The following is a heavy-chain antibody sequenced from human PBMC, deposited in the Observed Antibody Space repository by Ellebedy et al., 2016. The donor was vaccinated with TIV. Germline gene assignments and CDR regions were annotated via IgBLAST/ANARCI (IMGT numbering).Heavy chain of an antibody. CDR2: ILPISPTP. Sequence: AASVKVSCKASGGTFKTYTVTWVRQAPGQGLEWVGGILPISPTPNYAQKFQGRVTITADESANIVYMELSSLNSEDTAVYYCARGRDSGNYVGWFDPWGQGTLVTVSS. D-gene: IGHD4-11*01. J-gene: IGHJ5*02. CDR1: GGTFKTYT. CDR3: ARGRDSGNYVGWFDP. V-gene: IGHV1-69*13.